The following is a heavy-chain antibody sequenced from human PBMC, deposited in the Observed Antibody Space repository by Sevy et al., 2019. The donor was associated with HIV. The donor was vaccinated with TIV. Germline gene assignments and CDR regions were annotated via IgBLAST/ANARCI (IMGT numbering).Heavy chain of an antibody. J-gene: IGHJ3*02. V-gene: IGHV3-21*01. CDR1: GFTFSSYS. CDR2: ISSSSSYI. D-gene: IGHD3-3*01. Sequence: GGSLRLSCAASGFTFSSYSMNWVRQAPGKGLEWVSSISSSSSYIYYADSVKGRFTISRDNAKNSLYLQMNSLRAEDMAVYYCARTYYDFWSGYHDAFDIWGQGTMVTVSS. CDR3: ARTYYDFWSGYHDAFDI.